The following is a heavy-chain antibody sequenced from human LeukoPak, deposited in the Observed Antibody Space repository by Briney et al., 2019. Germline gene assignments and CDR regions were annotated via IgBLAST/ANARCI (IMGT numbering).Heavy chain of an antibody. J-gene: IGHJ3*02. V-gene: IGHV4-59*01. CDR1: GGSISSYY. D-gene: IGHD6-6*01. CDR3: ARGPQSSSRPFDI. CDR2: IYDSCST. Sequence: SETLSLTCTVSGGSISSYYWSGIRQPPGKGLGWGGYIYDSCSTNYNPSLNSRVTISVDTSKNQFSLKRRSVTAAAPAVYYCARGPQSSSRPFDIWGQGTLVTVSS.